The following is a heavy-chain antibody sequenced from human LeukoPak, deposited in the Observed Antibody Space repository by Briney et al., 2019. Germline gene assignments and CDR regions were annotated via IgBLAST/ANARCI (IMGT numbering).Heavy chain of an antibody. CDR2: ISSSSSYI. D-gene: IGHD1-26*01. J-gene: IGHJ3*02. CDR3: ARDKGEEFHDAFDI. Sequence: GGSLRLSCAASGFTFSSYSMNWVRQAPGKGLEWVSSISSSSSYIYYADSVKGRFTISRDNAKNSLYLQMNSLRAEDTAVYYCARDKGEEFHDAFDIWGQGTMDTVSS. CDR1: GFTFSSYS. V-gene: IGHV3-21*01.